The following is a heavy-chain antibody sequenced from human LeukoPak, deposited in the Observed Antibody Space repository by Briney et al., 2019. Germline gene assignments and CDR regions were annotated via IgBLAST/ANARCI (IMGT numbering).Heavy chain of an antibody. CDR1: GFTFSSYE. CDR2: ISSSGSTI. CDR3: AELGITMIGGV. V-gene: IGHV3-48*03. J-gene: IGHJ6*04. D-gene: IGHD3-10*02. Sequence: GGSLSLSCAVSGFTFSSYEMNWVRQAPGKGLEWVSYISSSGSTIYYADPVKGRFTISRDNAKNSLYLQMNSLRAEDTAVYYCAELGITMIGGVWGKGTTVTISS.